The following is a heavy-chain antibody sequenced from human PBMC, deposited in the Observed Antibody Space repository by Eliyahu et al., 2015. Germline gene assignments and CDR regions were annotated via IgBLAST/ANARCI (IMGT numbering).Heavy chain of an antibody. CDR1: GFAFSSHA. D-gene: IGHD2-8*01. J-gene: IGHJ5*02. Sequence: EEQLLESGGGLVQPGGSLRLXCAAXGFAFSSHAXNGVPLAPGKGLQWVTTVSGSGTNTYYADFAKGRFTVSRDNSKNALYLQMNSLRVEDTAVYYCTKGVYARGPFDPWGQGSQVTVSS. CDR2: VSGSGTNT. CDR3: TKGVYARGPFDP. V-gene: IGHV3-23*01.